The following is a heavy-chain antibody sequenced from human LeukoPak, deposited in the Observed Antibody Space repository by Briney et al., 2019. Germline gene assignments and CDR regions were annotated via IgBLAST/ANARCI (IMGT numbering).Heavy chain of an antibody. CDR2: IRYDGTSK. CDR1: GFTFSSSG. J-gene: IGHJ4*02. Sequence: GGSLRLSCAASGFTFSSSGMHWVRQALGKGLEWVAFIRYDGTSKYYADSVKGRFTISRDNSKNTVYLQMNSLRAEDTAVYYCAKETRGSYSDYWGQGTLVTVSS. D-gene: IGHD1-26*01. V-gene: IGHV3-30*02. CDR3: AKETRGSYSDY.